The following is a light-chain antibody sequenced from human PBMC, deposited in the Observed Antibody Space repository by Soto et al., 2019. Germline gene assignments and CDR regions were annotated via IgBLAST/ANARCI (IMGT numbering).Light chain of an antibody. J-gene: IGKJ5*01. Sequence: EIVLTQSPATLSLFPGERATLSCRASQSVSIHLAWYQQKPGQAPRLLIYDASNRATGIPARFSGSGSGTVFTLTISSLEPEDFAVYYCQQRSNWPPEITFGQGTRLEIK. CDR2: DAS. CDR3: QQRSNWPPEIT. CDR1: QSVSIH. V-gene: IGKV3-11*01.